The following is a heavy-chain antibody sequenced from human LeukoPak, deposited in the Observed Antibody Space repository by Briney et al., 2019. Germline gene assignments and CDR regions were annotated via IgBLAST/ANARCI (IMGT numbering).Heavy chain of an antibody. CDR2: ISGSGGST. CDR3: AKAMTTVSKTYYYYYYYMDV. Sequence: GGSLRLSCAASGFTFSSYAMSWVRQAPGKGLEWVSAISGSGGSTYYADSVKGRFTISRDNSKNTLYLQMNSLRAEDTAVYYCAKAMTTVSKTYYYYYYYMDVWGKGTTVTVSS. J-gene: IGHJ6*03. CDR1: GFTFSSYA. V-gene: IGHV3-23*01. D-gene: IGHD4-11*01.